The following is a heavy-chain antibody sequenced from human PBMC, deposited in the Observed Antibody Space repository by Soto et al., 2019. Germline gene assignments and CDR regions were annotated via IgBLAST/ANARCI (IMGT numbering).Heavy chain of an antibody. Sequence: GGSLELSCAASGFTFSRYSMNWVRQAPGKGLEWVSSVSSSSSHIYYADSVKGRFTIYRDNADNSLYLQMNSLRADDTAVYYCAREVGATWFDYWGQGTLVTGS. D-gene: IGHD1-26*01. CDR1: GFTFSRYS. V-gene: IGHV3-21*01. J-gene: IGHJ4*02. CDR2: VSSSSSHI. CDR3: AREVGATWFDY.